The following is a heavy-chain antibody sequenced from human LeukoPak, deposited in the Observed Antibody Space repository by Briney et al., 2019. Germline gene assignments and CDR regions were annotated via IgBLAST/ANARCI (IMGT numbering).Heavy chain of an antibody. V-gene: IGHV3-33*01. CDR3: AIDIDDSSPSGAIDM. J-gene: IGHJ3*02. CDR1: GFTFSNYG. D-gene: IGHD3-22*01. Sequence: GGSLRLSCAASGFTFSNYGMHWVRQVPGKGLEWVAAICVDGIRKYYADSVKGRLTISRDTSKNTLYLQMNTLTAEDTAVYYCAIDIDDSSPSGAIDMWGQGKMVTVSS. CDR2: ICVDGIRK.